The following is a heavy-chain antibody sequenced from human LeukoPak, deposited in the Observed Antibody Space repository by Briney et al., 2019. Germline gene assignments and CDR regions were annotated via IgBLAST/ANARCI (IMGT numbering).Heavy chain of an antibody. Sequence: GGSLRLSCAASGFTFSSYTMSWVRQAPGKGLEWVSAISSSGGSTYYADSVKGRFTISRDNSKNTLYPQMNSLRAEDTAVYYCAKTGFGPFNWFDPWGQGTLVTVSS. CDR2: ISSSGGST. CDR1: GFTFSSYT. CDR3: AKTGFGPFNWFDP. D-gene: IGHD3-10*01. J-gene: IGHJ5*02. V-gene: IGHV3-23*01.